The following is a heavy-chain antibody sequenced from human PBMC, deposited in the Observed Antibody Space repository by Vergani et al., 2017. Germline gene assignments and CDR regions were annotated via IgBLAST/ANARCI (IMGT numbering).Heavy chain of an antibody. Sequence: QVHLQQRGAGLLKPSETLSLTFGVIGGSLSGYFWSWIRQSPGRGLGWIGEITAIGSAKYSPSATSRVTISVDTSRGEFTLTVTSVTAADTGLYFCASRRPRLNLGSKSNAGTFDSWGQGTLVTVSS. J-gene: IGHJ4*02. CDR1: GGSLSGYF. CDR3: ASRRPRLNLGSKSNAGTFDS. CDR2: ITAIGSA. D-gene: IGHD3-10*01. V-gene: IGHV4-34*02.